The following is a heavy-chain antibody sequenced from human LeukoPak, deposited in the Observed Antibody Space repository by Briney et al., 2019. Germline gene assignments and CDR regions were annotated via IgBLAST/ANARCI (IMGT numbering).Heavy chain of an antibody. V-gene: IGHV3-53*01. CDR1: GFTVSSDY. CDR2: IYSSGHT. J-gene: IGHJ4*02. Sequence: SGGSLRLSCAASGFTVSSDYITWVRQAPGKGLEWASVIYSSGHTYYADSVKGRFTISRDNSKNTVYLQMNSLRAEDTAVYYCARGGHSVPAAILDYWGQGTLVTVSS. CDR3: ARGGHSVPAAILDY. D-gene: IGHD2-2*02.